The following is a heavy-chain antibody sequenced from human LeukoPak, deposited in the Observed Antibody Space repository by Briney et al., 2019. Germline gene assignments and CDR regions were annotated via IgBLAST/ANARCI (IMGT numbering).Heavy chain of an antibody. CDR2: ISSSSSYI. CDR1: GFTFSSYS. V-gene: IGHV3-21*01. Sequence: GGSLRLSCAASGFTFSSYSMNWVRQAPGKGLEWVSSISSSSSYIYYADSVKGRFTISRDNAKNSLYLQMNSLRAEDTAVYYCARGSEMATIGDYYYYGMDVWGQGTTVTVSS. D-gene: IGHD5-12*01. CDR3: ARGSEMATIGDYYYYGMDV. J-gene: IGHJ6*02.